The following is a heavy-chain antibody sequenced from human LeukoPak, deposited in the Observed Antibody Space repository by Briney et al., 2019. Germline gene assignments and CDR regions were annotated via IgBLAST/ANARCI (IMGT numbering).Heavy chain of an antibody. CDR3: ARVRVSSRNFDY. J-gene: IGHJ4*02. CDR1: GGSISSGGYY. V-gene: IGHV4-31*03. Sequence: PSQTLSLTCTVSGGSISSGGYYWSWIRQHPGKGLEWIGYIYYSGSTYYNPSLKSRVTISVGTSKNQFSLRLSSVTAADTAVYYCARVRVSSRNFDYWGQGTLVTVSS. D-gene: IGHD6-13*01. CDR2: IYYSGST.